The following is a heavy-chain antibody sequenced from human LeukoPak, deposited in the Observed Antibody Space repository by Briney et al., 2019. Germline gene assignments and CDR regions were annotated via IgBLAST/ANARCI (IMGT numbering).Heavy chain of an antibody. CDR1: GGSIMRGEYY. Sequence: SETLSLTCIVSGGSIMRGEYYWSWIRQAPGKGLEWIGYHYYSGATNYSPSLKSRVDISIDTFRNQFSLRLTSVTAADTAVYYCARGRYYGDYIDYWGQGALVTVSS. D-gene: IGHD4-17*01. J-gene: IGHJ4*02. V-gene: IGHV4-30-4*01. CDR2: HYYSGAT. CDR3: ARGRYYGDYIDY.